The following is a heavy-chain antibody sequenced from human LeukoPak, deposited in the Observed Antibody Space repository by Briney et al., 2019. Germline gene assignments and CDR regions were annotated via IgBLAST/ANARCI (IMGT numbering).Heavy chain of an antibody. CDR3: EKGERFINYYFDY. D-gene: IGHD1-1*01. Sequence: GGSLRLSCSASGFTFSSYAMHWVRQAPGKGLEYVSAISSDGGTTYYADSVKGRFTISRDNSKNTLYLQMSSLRTEDAAVYYCEKGERFINYYFDYWGQGTLVIVSS. V-gene: IGHV3-64D*06. J-gene: IGHJ4*02. CDR2: ISSDGGTT. CDR1: GFTFSSYA.